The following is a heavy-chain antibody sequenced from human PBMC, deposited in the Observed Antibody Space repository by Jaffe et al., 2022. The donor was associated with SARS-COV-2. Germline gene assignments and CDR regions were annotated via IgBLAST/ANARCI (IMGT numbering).Heavy chain of an antibody. J-gene: IGHJ3*02. CDR2: IYYSGST. CDR1: GGSISSYY. Sequence: QVQLQESGPGLVKPSETLSLTCTVSGGSISSYYWSWIRQPPGKGLEWIGYIYYSGSTNYNPSLKSRVTISVDTSKNQFSLKLSSVTAADTAVYYCARAPDYGGDIDAFDIWGQGTMVTVSS. CDR3: ARAPDYGGDIDAFDI. D-gene: IGHD4-17*01. V-gene: IGHV4-59*01.